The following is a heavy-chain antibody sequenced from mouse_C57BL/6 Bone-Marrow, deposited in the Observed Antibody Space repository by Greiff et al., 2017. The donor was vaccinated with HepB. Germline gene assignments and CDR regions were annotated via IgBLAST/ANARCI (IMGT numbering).Heavy chain of an antibody. CDR3: AREDGYFYWYFDV. CDR2: IYPGSGST. D-gene: IGHD2-3*01. V-gene: IGHV1-55*01. Sequence: QVQLKESGAELVKPGASVKMSCKASGYTFTSYWITWVKQRPGQGLEWIGDIYPGSGSTNYNEKFKSKATLTVDTSSSTAYMQLSSLTSEDSAVYYCAREDGYFYWYFDVWGTGTTVTVSS. CDR1: GYTFTSYW. J-gene: IGHJ1*03.